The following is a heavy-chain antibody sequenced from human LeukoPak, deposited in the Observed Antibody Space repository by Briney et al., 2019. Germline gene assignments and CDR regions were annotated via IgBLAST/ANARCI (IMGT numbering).Heavy chain of an antibody. V-gene: IGHV1-18*01. CDR2: ISAYSGNT. D-gene: IGHD3-3*01. CDR3: ARAPDDYDFWSGPFDY. CDR1: GYTFTNYG. Sequence: ASVKVSCKASGYTFTNYGISWVGQAPGQGLEWMGWISAYSGNTNYAQNLQGRVTMTTDTSTSTAYMELRSLRSDDTAAYYCARAPDDYDFWSGPFDYWGRGTLVTVSS. J-gene: IGHJ4*02.